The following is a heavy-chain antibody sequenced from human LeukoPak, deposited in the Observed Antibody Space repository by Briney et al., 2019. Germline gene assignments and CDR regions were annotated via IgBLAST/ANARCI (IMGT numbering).Heavy chain of an antibody. V-gene: IGHV3-11*04. CDR3: AIQMTMIVVVPYFDY. CDR2: ISSSGTTQ. J-gene: IGHJ4*02. CDR1: GFTFSDYY. Sequence: GGSLRLSCAASGFTFSDYYMSWIRQAPGKGLEWISFISSSGTTQYYADSVKGRFTISRDNAKNSLYLQLNSLRAEDTAFYFCAIQMTMIVVVPYFDYWGQGIPVTVSS. D-gene: IGHD3-22*01.